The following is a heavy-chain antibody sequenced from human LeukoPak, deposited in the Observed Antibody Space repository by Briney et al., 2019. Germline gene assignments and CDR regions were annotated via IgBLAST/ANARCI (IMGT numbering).Heavy chain of an antibody. CDR3: ARVADGWYGYYYYYMDV. V-gene: IGHV3-21*01. D-gene: IGHD6-19*01. Sequence: GGPLTLSCAPSGFTYSSYSMNWVRQAPGKGLEWVSSIGSSSSYIYYADSVKGRFTISRDNAKNSLYLQMNSLRAEDTAVYYCARVADGWYGYYYYYMDVWGKGTTVTVSS. CDR1: GFTYSSYS. J-gene: IGHJ6*03. CDR2: IGSSSSYI.